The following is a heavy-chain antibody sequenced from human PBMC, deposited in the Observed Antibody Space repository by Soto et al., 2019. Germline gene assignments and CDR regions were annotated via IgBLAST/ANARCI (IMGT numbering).Heavy chain of an antibody. J-gene: IGHJ5*02. CDR3: ARIPVDTYMINWFDP. D-gene: IGHD5-18*01. CDR1: GGSISSYY. Sequence: PSETLSLTCTVSGGSISSYYWSWIRQPPGKGLEWIGYIYYSGSTNYNPSLESRVSISLDTSKNQFSLRLTSVTAADTAVYYCARIPVDTYMINWFDPWGQGTLVTVSS. CDR2: IYYSGST. V-gene: IGHV4-59*01.